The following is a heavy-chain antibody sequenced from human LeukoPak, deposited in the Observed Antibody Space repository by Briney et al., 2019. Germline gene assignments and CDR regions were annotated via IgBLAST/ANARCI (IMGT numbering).Heavy chain of an antibody. Sequence: GEPLKISCKGSGYSFTTYWIGWVRQMPGKGLEWMGIIYPGDSDTRYSPSFQGQVTISADKSISTAYLQWSSLKASDTAMYYCARNAGYSSGWRNDAFDIWGQGTMVTVSS. CDR3: ARNAGYSSGWRNDAFDI. J-gene: IGHJ3*02. CDR2: IYPGDSDT. V-gene: IGHV5-51*01. D-gene: IGHD6-19*01. CDR1: GYSFTTYW.